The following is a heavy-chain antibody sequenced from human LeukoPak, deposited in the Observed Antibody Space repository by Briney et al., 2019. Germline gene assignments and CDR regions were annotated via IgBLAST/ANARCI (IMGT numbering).Heavy chain of an antibody. Sequence: SETLSLTCTVSGASVSGDPYYWGWIRQPPGKGLEWIGNIYYSGSTYYNASLQSRVTISIETSKNQFSLRLNSVTAADTAMYYCARLKAGRHDYWGQGTLVTVSS. J-gene: IGHJ4*02. V-gene: IGHV4-39*01. CDR2: IYYSGST. CDR3: ARLKAGRHDY. D-gene: IGHD6-13*01. CDR1: GASVSGDPYY.